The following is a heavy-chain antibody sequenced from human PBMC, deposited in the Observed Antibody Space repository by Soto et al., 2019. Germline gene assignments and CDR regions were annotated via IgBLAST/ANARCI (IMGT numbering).Heavy chain of an antibody. Sequence: QVHLVASGGGLVKPGGSLRLSCVASGITLSDNYMTWIRQAPGKGLEWLSYISNSDYTTYYADSVKGRFTISRDNAKNSLYLQLNGLRVEDTAVYYCASGIWSLDYWGQGILVTVS. CDR2: ISNSDYTT. CDR3: ASGIWSLDY. CDR1: GITLSDNY. D-gene: IGHD2-15*01. V-gene: IGHV3-11*01. J-gene: IGHJ4*02.